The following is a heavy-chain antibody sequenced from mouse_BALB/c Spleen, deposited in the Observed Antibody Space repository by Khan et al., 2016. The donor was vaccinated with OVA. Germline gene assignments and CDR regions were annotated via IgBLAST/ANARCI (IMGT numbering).Heavy chain of an antibody. CDR3: SRTARIKY. D-gene: IGHD1-2*01. V-gene: IGHV3-2*02. J-gene: IGHJ2*01. CDR2: ISYSGST. Sequence: EVQLQESGPGLVKPSQSLSLTCTVTGYSITSGYGWNWLRQFPGNKLEWMGYISYSGSTNYNPSLKSRISITREPSKNQFFLQLNSVTTENTATYYWSRTARIKYWGQGTTRTVSS. CDR1: GYSITSGYG.